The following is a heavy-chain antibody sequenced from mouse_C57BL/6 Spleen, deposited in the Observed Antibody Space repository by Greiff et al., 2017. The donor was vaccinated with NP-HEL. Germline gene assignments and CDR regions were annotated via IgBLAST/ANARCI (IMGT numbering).Heavy chain of an antibody. Sequence: VQLQQPGAELVRPGTSVKLSCKASGYTFTSYWMHWVKQRPGQGLEWIGVIDPSDSYTNYNQKFKGKATLTVDTSSSTAYMQLSSLTSEDSAVYYCARRGIDYYGSHWYFDVWGTGTTVTVSS. CDR1: GYTFTSYW. V-gene: IGHV1-59*01. CDR2: IDPSDSYT. J-gene: IGHJ1*03. D-gene: IGHD1-1*01. CDR3: ARRGIDYYGSHWYFDV.